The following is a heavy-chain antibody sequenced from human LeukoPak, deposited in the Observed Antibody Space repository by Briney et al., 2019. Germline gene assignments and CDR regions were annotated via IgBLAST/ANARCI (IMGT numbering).Heavy chain of an antibody. CDR3: ARVSTYYDILTGIFDY. J-gene: IGHJ4*02. CDR2: IIPIFGTA. V-gene: IGHV1-69*13. D-gene: IGHD3-9*01. Sequence: SVKVSCKASGGTFSSYAISWVRQAPGQGLEWMGGIIPIFGTANYAQKFQGRVTITADESTSTAYMELSSLRSEDTAVYYCARVSTYYDILTGIFDYWGQGTLVTVSS. CDR1: GGTFSSYA.